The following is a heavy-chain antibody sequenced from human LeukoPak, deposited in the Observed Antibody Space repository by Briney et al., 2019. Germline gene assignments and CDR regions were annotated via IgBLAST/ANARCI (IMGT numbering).Heavy chain of an antibody. D-gene: IGHD6-13*01. V-gene: IGHV3-21*01. J-gene: IGHJ4*02. CDR2: ISSSSSYI. CDR1: GFTFSIYS. CDR3: ARDPYSSNFDY. Sequence: KSRGSLRLSCAASGFTFSIYSMNWVRQAPGKGLDRVSSISSSSSYIYYADSVKGRFTISRDNAKNSLYLQMNSLRAEDTAVYYCARDPYSSNFDYWGQGTLVTVSP.